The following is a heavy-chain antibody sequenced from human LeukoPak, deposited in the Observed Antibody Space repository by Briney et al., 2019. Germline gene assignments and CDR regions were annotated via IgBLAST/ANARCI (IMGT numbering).Heavy chain of an antibody. CDR3: ATSGLLGTWFDP. J-gene: IGHJ5*02. D-gene: IGHD7-27*01. Sequence: SETLSLTCTVSGGSISSYYWSWIRQPPGKGLEWIGYIYYSGSTSYNPSLKSRVTISVDTSKNQFSLKLSSVTAADTAVYYCATSGLLGTWFDPWGQGTLVTVSS. CDR1: GGSISSYY. CDR2: IYYSGST. V-gene: IGHV4-59*01.